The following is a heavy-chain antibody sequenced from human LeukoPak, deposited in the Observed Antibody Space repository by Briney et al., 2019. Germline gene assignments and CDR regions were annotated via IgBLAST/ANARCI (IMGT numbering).Heavy chain of an antibody. J-gene: IGHJ4*02. Sequence: GGSLRLSCVASGFSFSISWVTWVRQAPGKGLEWVANIDKHGSGKYYVDSVKGRFAISRDYASNSVFLQMDSLRAEDTSVYYCARDAGWGYYDLWGQGTPVTVSS. D-gene: IGHD1-26*01. V-gene: IGHV3-7*01. CDR3: ARDAGWGYYDL. CDR2: IDKHGSGK. CDR1: GFSFSISW.